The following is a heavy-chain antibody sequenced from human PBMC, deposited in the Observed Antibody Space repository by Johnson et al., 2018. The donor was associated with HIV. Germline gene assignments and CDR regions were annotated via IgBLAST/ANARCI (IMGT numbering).Heavy chain of an antibody. J-gene: IGHJ3*01. CDR1: GFTFEDYA. Sequence: VQLVESGGTLVQPDRSLRLSCASSGFTFEDYAMHWVRQGPGKGLEWVSGINWNGGTPVSADSLKGRFTISRDNAKNAVYLQMNSLRVEDTALYYCARGTYYYDTSGYLTRPRAFDVWGQGTTVTVSS. V-gene: IGHV3-20*04. D-gene: IGHD3-22*01. CDR3: ARGTYYYDTSGYLTRPRAFDV. CDR2: INWNGGTP.